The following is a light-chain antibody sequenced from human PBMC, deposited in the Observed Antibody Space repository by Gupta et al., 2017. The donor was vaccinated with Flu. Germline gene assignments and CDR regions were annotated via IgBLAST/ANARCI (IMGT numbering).Light chain of an antibody. V-gene: IGLV3-10*03. J-gene: IGLJ3*02. CDR1: ALPVSY. CDR3: YSAASSGNLNWV. Sequence: DALPVSYAYCYQHKPGPAPLLVIYEDTNRHSGIPVRFSGSSSETMATLTISVAQVEDDDDYYCYSAASSGNLNWVFGGGTKLTVL. CDR2: EDT.